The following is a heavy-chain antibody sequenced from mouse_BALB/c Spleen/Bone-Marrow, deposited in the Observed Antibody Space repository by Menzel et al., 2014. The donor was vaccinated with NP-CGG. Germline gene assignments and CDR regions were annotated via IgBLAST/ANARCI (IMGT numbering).Heavy chain of an antibody. Sequence: QVQLQQSGPQLVRPGASVKISCKASGYSFTSYWMHWVKQRPGQGLEWIGMIDPSDSETRLNQKFKDKATLTVDKSSSTAYMQLSSPTSEDSAVYYCASPSDGNPFAYWGQATLVTVSA. CDR3: ASPSDGNPFAY. CDR2: IDPSDSET. D-gene: IGHD2-1*01. V-gene: IGHV1S126*01. J-gene: IGHJ3*01. CDR1: GYSFTSYW.